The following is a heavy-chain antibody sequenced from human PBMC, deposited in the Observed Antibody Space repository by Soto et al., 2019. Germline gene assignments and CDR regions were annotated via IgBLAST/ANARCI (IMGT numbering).Heavy chain of an antibody. J-gene: IGHJ6*03. Sequence: GGSLRLSCAASGFTFSSYSMNWVRQAPGKGLKWVSSISSSSSYIYYADSVKGRFTISRDNAKNSLYLQMNSLRAEDTAVYYCARGAYYDFWSGYSRAYYYYYYMDVWGKGTTVTVSS. CDR3: ARGAYYDFWSGYSRAYYYYYYMDV. V-gene: IGHV3-21*01. CDR1: GFTFSSYS. CDR2: ISSSSSYI. D-gene: IGHD3-3*01.